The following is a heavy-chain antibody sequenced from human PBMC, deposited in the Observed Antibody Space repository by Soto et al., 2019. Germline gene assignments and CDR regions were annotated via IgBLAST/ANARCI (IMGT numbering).Heavy chain of an antibody. D-gene: IGHD6-13*01. CDR2: IKQDGSEK. CDR1: GFTFSTYW. CDR3: ARAIYSSHGDY. Sequence: EVQLVESGGGLVQPGGSLRLSCAASGFTFSTYWMSWVRQAPGKGLEWVANIKQDGSEKYYVDSVKGRFTISRDNAKNSLYLQMNSLRAEDSAVYYCARAIYSSHGDYWGQGTLVTVSS. V-gene: IGHV3-7*01. J-gene: IGHJ4*02.